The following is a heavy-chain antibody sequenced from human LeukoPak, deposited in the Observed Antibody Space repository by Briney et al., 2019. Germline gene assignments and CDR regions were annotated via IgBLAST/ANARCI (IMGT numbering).Heavy chain of an antibody. V-gene: IGHV4-34*01. Sequence: SETLSLTCAVYGGSFSGYYWNWIRQPPGKGLEWTGEINHSGSTNYNPSLKSRVTISVDTSKNQFSLKLSSVTAADTAVYYCARAPRVVVPAAIGAFDIWGQGTMVTVSS. CDR3: ARAPRVVVPAAIGAFDI. D-gene: IGHD2-2*01. J-gene: IGHJ3*02. CDR2: INHSGST. CDR1: GGSFSGYY.